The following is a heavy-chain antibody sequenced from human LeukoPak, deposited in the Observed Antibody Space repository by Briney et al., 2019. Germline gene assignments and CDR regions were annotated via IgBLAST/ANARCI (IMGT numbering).Heavy chain of an antibody. D-gene: IGHD5-18*01. CDR1: GYTFTDYY. Sequence: ASVKVSCKASGYTFTDYYMHWVRQAPGQGLEWMGRINPNSGGTNFAQKFQRRVSVTRDTSLSTAYMELSRLRSDDTAVYYCARGGYTAMVWDDAFDIWGQGTKVTVFS. J-gene: IGHJ3*02. CDR3: ARGGYTAMVWDDAFDI. CDR2: INPNSGGT. V-gene: IGHV1-2*06.